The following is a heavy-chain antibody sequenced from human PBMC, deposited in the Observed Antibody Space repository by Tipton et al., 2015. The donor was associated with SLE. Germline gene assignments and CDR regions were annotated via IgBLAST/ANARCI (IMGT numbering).Heavy chain of an antibody. D-gene: IGHD6-13*01. CDR3: AKDSSSAAAGPLPV. Sequence: SLRLSCAASGFTFSSYWMHWVRQAPGKGLVWVSRINSDGSSTSYADSVKGRFTISRDNAKNTLYLQMNSLRAEDTAVYYCAKDSSSAAAGPLPVWGKGTTVTVSS. CDR2: INSDGSST. V-gene: IGHV3-74*01. J-gene: IGHJ6*04. CDR1: GFTFSSYW.